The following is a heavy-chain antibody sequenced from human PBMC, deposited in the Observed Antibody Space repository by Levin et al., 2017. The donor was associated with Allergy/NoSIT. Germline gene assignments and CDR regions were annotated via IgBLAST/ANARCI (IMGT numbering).Heavy chain of an antibody. J-gene: IGHJ6*02. CDR1: GFTFSSYG. V-gene: IGHV3-30*18. Sequence: GESLKISCAASGFTFSSYGMHWVRQAPGKGLEWVAVISYDGSNKYYADSVKGRFTISRDNSKNTLYLQMNSLRAEDTAVYYCAKGLRFLEWSTYGMDVWGQGTTVTVSS. CDR2: ISYDGSNK. D-gene: IGHD3-3*01. CDR3: AKGLRFLEWSTYGMDV.